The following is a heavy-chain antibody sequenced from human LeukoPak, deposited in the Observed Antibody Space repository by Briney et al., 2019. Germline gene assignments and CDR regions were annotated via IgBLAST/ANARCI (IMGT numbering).Heavy chain of an antibody. CDR3: ARTNHYYDSSGSPPDFGY. CDR2: IYYSGST. V-gene: IGHV4-59*01. CDR1: GGSISSYY. Sequence: SETLSLTCTVSGGSISSYYWSWIRQPPGKGLEWIGYIYYSGSTNYNPSLKSRVTISVDTSKNQFSLKLSSVTAADTAVYYCARTNHYYDSSGSPPDFGYWGQGTLVTVSS. J-gene: IGHJ4*02. D-gene: IGHD3-22*01.